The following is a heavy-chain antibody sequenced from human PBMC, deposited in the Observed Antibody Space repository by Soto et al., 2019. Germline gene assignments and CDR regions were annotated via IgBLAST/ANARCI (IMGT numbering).Heavy chain of an antibody. J-gene: IGHJ4*02. Sequence: LRLSCAASGFTFSSYSMNWVRQAPGKGLEWVSSISSSSSYIYYADSVKGRFTISRDNAKNSLYLQMNSLRAEDTAVYYCARVLGRDGYNYDYWGQGTLVTVSS. CDR1: GFTFSSYS. D-gene: IGHD5-12*01. V-gene: IGHV3-21*01. CDR3: ARVLGRDGYNYDY. CDR2: ISSSSSYI.